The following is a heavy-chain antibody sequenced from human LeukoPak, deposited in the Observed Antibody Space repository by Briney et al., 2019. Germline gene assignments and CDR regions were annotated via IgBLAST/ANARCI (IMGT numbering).Heavy chain of an antibody. CDR3: ARTLVRGLPGMDV. J-gene: IGHJ6*02. Sequence: ASVKVSCKASGYTFASYDIYWVRQATGQGLEYLGWMNPNSGHTGYAQKFQGRFTMTWDTSVSTAYMELSSLSSEDTAVYYCARTLVRGLPGMDVWGQGTTVTVSS. CDR2: MNPNSGHT. V-gene: IGHV1-8*01. D-gene: IGHD3-10*01. CDR1: GYTFASYD.